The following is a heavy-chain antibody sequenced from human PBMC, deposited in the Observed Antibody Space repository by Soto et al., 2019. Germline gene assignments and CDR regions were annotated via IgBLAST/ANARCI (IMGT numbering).Heavy chain of an antibody. V-gene: IGHV3-30-3*01. J-gene: IGHJ4*02. CDR1: GFTFSSYA. CDR3: ARSGYQDAFDY. D-gene: IGHD6-13*01. CDR2: ISYDGSNK. Sequence: GGSLRLSCAASGFTFSSYAMHWVRQAPGKGLEWVAVISYDGSNKYYADSVKGRFTISRDNSKNTLYLQMNSLRAEDTAVYYCARSGYQDAFDYWGQGTLVTVSS.